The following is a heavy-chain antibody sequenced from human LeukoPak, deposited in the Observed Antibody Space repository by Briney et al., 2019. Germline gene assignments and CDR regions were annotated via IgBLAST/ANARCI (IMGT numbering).Heavy chain of an antibody. D-gene: IGHD5-24*01. CDR3: ALSRIRDGYNLWGRFRIPDSFDI. J-gene: IGHJ3*02. V-gene: IGHV5-51*01. CDR2: FYPGDSDT. Sequence: GSPLQISSKGSGSIFTSYWIGWLRQLPGKLLEWMGIFYPGDSDTTYSPSFQGQVTISADKSIRTAYLQWSSLKASDTAMYYCALSRIRDGYNLWGRFRIPDSFDIWGQGTMVTVSS. CDR1: GSIFTSYW.